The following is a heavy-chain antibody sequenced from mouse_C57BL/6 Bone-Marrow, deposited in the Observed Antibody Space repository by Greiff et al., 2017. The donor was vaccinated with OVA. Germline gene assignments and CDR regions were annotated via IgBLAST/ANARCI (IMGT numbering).Heavy chain of an antibody. V-gene: IGHV1-18*01. CDR3: ARGYGSSLMPFAY. CDR2: INPNNGGT. D-gene: IGHD1-1*01. CDR1: GYTFTDYN. J-gene: IGHJ3*01. Sequence: EVQRVESGPELVKPGASVKIPCKASGYTFTDYNMDWVKQSHGKSLEWIGDINPNNGGTIYNQKFKGKATLTVDKSSSTAYMELRSLTSEDTAVYYCARGYGSSLMPFAYWGQGTLVTVSA.